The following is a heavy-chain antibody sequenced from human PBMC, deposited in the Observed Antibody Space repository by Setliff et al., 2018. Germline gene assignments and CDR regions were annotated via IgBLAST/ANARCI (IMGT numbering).Heavy chain of an antibody. CDR3: ATSGFCSAGSCYSFDD. CDR2: ISPGGST. V-gene: IGHV4-39*07. CDR1: GGSISSGNYF. D-gene: IGHD2-15*01. Sequence: KPSETLSLTCTVSGGSISSGNYFWGWIRQPPGKGLEWIGEISPGGSTIYNPSLRSRVTMSVDTSKNRFSLNLTSVTAADTAVYYCATSGFCSAGSCYSFDDWGQGALVTV. J-gene: IGHJ4*02.